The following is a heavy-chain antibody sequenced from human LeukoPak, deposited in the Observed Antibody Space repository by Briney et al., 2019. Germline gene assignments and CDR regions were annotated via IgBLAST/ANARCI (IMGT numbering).Heavy chain of an antibody. CDR3: ARGRKDYCFDY. CDR1: GFTFSSYS. Sequence: GGSLRLSCAASGFTFSSYSMNWVRQAPGKGLEWVSYISSSSSTIYYADSVKGRFTISRDNAKNSLYLQMNSLRAEDTAVYYCARGRKDYCFDYWGQGTLVTVSS. J-gene: IGHJ4*02. V-gene: IGHV3-48*01. CDR2: ISSSSSTI.